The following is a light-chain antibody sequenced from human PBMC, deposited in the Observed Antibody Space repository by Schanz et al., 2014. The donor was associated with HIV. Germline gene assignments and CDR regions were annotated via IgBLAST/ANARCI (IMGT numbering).Light chain of an antibody. CDR1: QGIRND. CDR2: KAS. V-gene: IGKV1-6*01. CDR3: QRTYNALYT. J-gene: IGKJ2*01. Sequence: AIQMTQSPSSLSASVGDRVTITCRASQGIRNDLGWYQQKPGQAPKLLIYKASSLDIGVPSRFSGSGSGTDFTLTISSLQPEDVATYYGQRTYNALYTFGQGTKLEIK.